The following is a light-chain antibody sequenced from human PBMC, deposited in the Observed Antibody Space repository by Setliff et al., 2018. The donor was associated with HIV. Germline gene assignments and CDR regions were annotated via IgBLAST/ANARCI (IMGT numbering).Light chain of an antibody. CDR1: TSDIGSYNL. J-gene: IGLJ1*01. CDR2: EVS. CDR3: CSYADGATHV. V-gene: IGLV2-23*02. Sequence: QSALAQPASVSGFPGQSITISCTGTTSDIGSYNLVSWYQHHPGKAPRLIIYEVSKRPTGVSDHISGSKSGTTASLTFSGLRADDEADYYCCSYADGATHVLGIGTKVTVL.